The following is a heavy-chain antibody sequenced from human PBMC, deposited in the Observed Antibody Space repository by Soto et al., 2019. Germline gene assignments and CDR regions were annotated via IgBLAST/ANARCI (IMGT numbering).Heavy chain of an antibody. CDR1: GYTFRNYG. V-gene: IGHV1-18*01. D-gene: IGHD1-26*01. J-gene: IGHJ4*02. Sequence: QVQLVQSGSEVKKPGASVRVTCKASGYTFRNYGISWVREAPGQGLEWMGWVSAYNRNSNYAQKFEDRGLMTADPATSTAYLELRGLRSDDTAIYYCARDRQWGPLLYWGQGTLVTVSS. CDR3: ARDRQWGPLLY. CDR2: VSAYNRNS.